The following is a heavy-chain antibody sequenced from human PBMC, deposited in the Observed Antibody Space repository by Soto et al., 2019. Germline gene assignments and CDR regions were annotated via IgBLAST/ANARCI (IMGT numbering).Heavy chain of an antibody. D-gene: IGHD3-10*01. CDR3: TTQGFGVLHGLVDV. CDR1: GGSIRISF. J-gene: IGHJ6*02. CDR2: ISKSGYT. Sequence: SETLSVTCTVAGGSIRISFWSWSRQTPGKGPEWIGYISKSGYTSYNPSLKSRVILSVDTSKNQCSLKLTSVIAADAAVYYCTTQGFGVLHGLVDVWGQGTTVTVS. V-gene: IGHV4-59*08.